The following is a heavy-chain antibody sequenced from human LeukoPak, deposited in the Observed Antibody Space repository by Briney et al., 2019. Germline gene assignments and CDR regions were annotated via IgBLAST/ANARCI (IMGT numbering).Heavy chain of an antibody. V-gene: IGHV3-7*01. J-gene: IGHJ4*02. CDR3: ASLGGYDFYFDY. CDR1: GFTFSSYW. D-gene: IGHD5-12*01. Sequence: GSLRLSCAASGFTFSSYWMSWVRQAPGKGLEWVANIKQDGSEKYYVDSVKGRFTISRDNAKNSLYLQMNSLRAEDTAVYYCASLGGYDFYFDYWGQGTLVTVSS. CDR2: IKQDGSEK.